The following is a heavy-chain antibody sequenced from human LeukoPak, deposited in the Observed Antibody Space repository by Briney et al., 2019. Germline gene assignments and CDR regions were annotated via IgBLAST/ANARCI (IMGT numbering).Heavy chain of an antibody. CDR1: GGTFSSYA. CDR3: ASLMSGYSYGFLDAFDI. D-gene: IGHD5-18*01. Sequence: ASVKVSCKASGGTFSSYAISWVRQAPGQGLEWMGGIIPIFGTANYAQKFQGRVTITADESTSTAYMELSSLRSEDTAVYYCASLMSGYSYGFLDAFDIWGQGTMVTVSS. CDR2: IIPIFGTA. V-gene: IGHV1-69*13. J-gene: IGHJ3*02.